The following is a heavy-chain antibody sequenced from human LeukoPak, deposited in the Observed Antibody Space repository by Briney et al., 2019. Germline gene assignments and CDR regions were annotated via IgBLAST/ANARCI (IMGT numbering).Heavy chain of an antibody. CDR1: GFTFSSYG. V-gene: IGHV3-30*02. Sequence: PGGSLRLSCAASGFTFSSYGMHWVRQAPGKGLEWVAFIRYDGSNKYYADSVKGRFTISRDNSKNTLYLQMNSLRAEDTAVYYCAKDQVIAGVAARSWDYWGQGTLVTVSS. CDR3: AKDQVIAGVAARSWDY. CDR2: IRYDGSNK. D-gene: IGHD3-10*01. J-gene: IGHJ4*02.